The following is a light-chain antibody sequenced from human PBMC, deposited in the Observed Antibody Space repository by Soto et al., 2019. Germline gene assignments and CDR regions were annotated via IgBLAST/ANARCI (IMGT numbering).Light chain of an antibody. CDR1: QGISSY. CDR3: QQYYSYPYT. V-gene: IGKV1-8*01. CDR2: AAS. J-gene: IGKJ2*01. Sequence: AIRMTQSPSSLSASTGDRVTITCRASQGISSYLAWYQQKPGKAPKLLIYAASTLQSGVPSRFSGSGSGTDFTLTISSLQSEDFATYYCQQYYSYPYTFCQGTKLEIK.